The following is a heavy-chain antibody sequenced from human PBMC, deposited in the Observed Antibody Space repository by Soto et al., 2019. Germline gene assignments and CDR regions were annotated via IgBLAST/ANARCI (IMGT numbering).Heavy chain of an antibody. Sequence: GGSLRLSCSASGFTVSSNYMSLVRQAPGKGLEWGSGIYSGGSTYYADSVKGRFTISRANSKNTLYLQMNSLRAEDTAVYYCARHRNYGSGSYPVLRNYYYYMDVWGKGTTVTVSS. CDR3: ARHRNYGSGSYPVLRNYYYYMDV. D-gene: IGHD3-10*01. CDR1: GFTVSSNY. CDR2: IYSGGST. V-gene: IGHV3-66*04. J-gene: IGHJ6*03.